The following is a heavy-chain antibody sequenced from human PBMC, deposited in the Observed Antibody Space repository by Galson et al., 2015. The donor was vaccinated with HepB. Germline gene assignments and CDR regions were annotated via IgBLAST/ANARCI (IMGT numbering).Heavy chain of an antibody. CDR1: GYTFTSYA. J-gene: IGHJ6*03. V-gene: IGHV7-4-1*02. CDR2: INTNTGNP. CDR3: ARDRHCSGGSCYQRMYYYYYMDV. Sequence: SVKVSCKASGYTFTSYAMNWVRQAPGQGLEWMGWINTNTGNPTYAQGFTGRFVFSLDTSVSTAYLQISSLKAEDTAVYYCARDRHCSGGSCYQRMYYYYYMDVWGKGTTVTVSS. D-gene: IGHD2-15*01.